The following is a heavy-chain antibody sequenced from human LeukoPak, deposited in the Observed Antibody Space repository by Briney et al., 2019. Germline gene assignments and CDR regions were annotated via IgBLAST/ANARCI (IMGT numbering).Heavy chain of an antibody. Sequence: SETLSLTCTVSGGSISSYYWNWIRQPAGKGLEWIGRIYTSGSTNYNPSLKSRVTMSVDTSKNQFSLNLNSVIAADTAMYFCARGGFYGHPFEFGGQGILVIVSA. CDR3: ARGGFYGHPFEF. D-gene: IGHD3-10*01. CDR2: IYTSGST. J-gene: IGHJ4*02. V-gene: IGHV4-4*07. CDR1: GGSISSYY.